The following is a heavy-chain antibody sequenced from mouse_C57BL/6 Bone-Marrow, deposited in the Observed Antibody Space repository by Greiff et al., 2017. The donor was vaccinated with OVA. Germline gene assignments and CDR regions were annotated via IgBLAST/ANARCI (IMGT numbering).Heavy chain of an antibody. CDR3: ARGRYYGSRGDY. Sequence: EVQLQQSVAELVRPGASVKLSCTASGFTIKNTYMHWVKQRPEQGLEWIGRIDPANGNTKYAPKFQGKATITADTSSNTAYLQLSSLTSEDTAIYYCARGRYYGSRGDYWGQGTTLTVSS. J-gene: IGHJ2*01. V-gene: IGHV14-3*01. CDR1: GFTIKNTY. CDR2: IDPANGNT. D-gene: IGHD1-1*01.